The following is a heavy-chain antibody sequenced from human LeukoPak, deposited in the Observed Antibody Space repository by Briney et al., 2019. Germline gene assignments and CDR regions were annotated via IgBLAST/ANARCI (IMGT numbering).Heavy chain of an antibody. CDR2: IRSKAYGGTT. CDR1: GFTFGDYA. D-gene: IGHD3-22*01. CDR3: TRDFGYYYDSSGYCHDY. Sequence: GGSLRLSCTASGFTFGDYAMSWVRQAPGKGPEWVGFIRSKAYGGTTEYAASVKGRFTISRDDSKSIAYLQMNGLKTEDTAVYYCTRDFGYYYDSSGYCHDYWGQGTLVTVSS. J-gene: IGHJ4*02. V-gene: IGHV3-49*04.